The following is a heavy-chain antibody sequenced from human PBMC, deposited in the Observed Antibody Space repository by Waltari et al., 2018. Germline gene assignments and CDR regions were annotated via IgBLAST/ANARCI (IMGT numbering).Heavy chain of an antibody. V-gene: IGHV4-34*01. CDR1: GGSFSGYY. D-gene: IGHD6-19*01. CDR2: INHSGST. CDR3: ASRPYSSGWSYFDY. Sequence: QVQLQQWGAGLLKPSATLSLTCAVYGGSFSGYYWSWIRQPPGKGLEWIGEINHSGSTNYNPSLKSRVTISVDTSKNQFSLKLSSVTAADTAVYYCASRPYSSGWSYFDYWGQGTLVTVSS. J-gene: IGHJ4*02.